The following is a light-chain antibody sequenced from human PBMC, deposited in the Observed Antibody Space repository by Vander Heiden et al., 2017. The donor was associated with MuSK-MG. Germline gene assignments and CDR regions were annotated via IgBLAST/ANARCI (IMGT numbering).Light chain of an antibody. Sequence: DIQMTQSPSSLSASVGDRVTITCRASQSISSYLNWYQQKPGKAPTLLIYAASSLQSGVPARFSGSGSGTDFTLTISSLEPEDFATYYCQQRYNTPPYTFGPGTKVEIK. V-gene: IGKV1-39*01. J-gene: IGKJ2*01. CDR1: QSISSY. CDR2: AAS. CDR3: QQRYNTPPYT.